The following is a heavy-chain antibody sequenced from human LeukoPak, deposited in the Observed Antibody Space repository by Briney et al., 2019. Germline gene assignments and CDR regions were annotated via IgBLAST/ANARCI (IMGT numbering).Heavy chain of an antibody. CDR3: ARYYYDSSGYYPQFFYYMDV. D-gene: IGHD3-22*01. CDR1: GGTFSSYA. CDR2: IIPIFGTA. V-gene: IGHV1-69*13. Sequence: ASVKVSCKASGGTFSSYAISWVRQAPGQGLEWMGGIIPIFGTANYAQKFQGRGTITADESTSTAYMELSSLRSEDTAVYYCARYYYDSSGYYPQFFYYMDVWGKGTTVTISS. J-gene: IGHJ6*03.